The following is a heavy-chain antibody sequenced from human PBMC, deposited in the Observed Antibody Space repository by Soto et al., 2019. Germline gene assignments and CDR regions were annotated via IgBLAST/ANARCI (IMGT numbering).Heavy chain of an antibody. D-gene: IGHD2-2*01. V-gene: IGHV4-34*01. Sequence: QVQLQQWGAGLLKPSETLSLTCAVYGGSFSGYYWSWIRQPPGKGLEWTGEINHSGSTNYNPSLKSRVTISVDTSKNQLSLKLSSVTAADTAVYYCAMFTRYCSSTSCSPVSNWFDPWGQGTLVTVSS. CDR3: AMFTRYCSSTSCSPVSNWFDP. CDR1: GGSFSGYY. J-gene: IGHJ5*02. CDR2: INHSGST.